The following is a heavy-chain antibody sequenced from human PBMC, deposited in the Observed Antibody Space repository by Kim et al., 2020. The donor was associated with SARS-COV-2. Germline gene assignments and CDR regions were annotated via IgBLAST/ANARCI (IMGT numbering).Heavy chain of an antibody. V-gene: IGHV3-11*01. CDR1: GFNFSDYY. Sequence: GGSLRLSCAASGFNFSDYYMSWVRQAPGKGLEWISYINHSGATTYYADSVRGRFTISRDNGQNSLSLQMNSLRAEDTAVYFCVREDSSKDHGRFHPWGQGTLVTVSS. D-gene: IGHD6-13*01. CDR2: INHSGATT. J-gene: IGHJ5*02. CDR3: VREDSSKDHGRFHP.